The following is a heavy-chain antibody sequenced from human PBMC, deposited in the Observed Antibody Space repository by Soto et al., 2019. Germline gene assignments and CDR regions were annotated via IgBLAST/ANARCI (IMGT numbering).Heavy chain of an antibody. V-gene: IGHV4-59*01. CDR2: VYYSGST. D-gene: IGHD3-9*01. CDR1: NGSIGTYY. CDR3: VRDYLLTGFDT. J-gene: IGHJ5*02. Sequence: SETLSLTCTVSNGSIGTYYWTWIRQPPGKGLEWIGYVYYSGSTNYNPSLKSRVGMSIDTSKNQFSLELKSVTAADTATYFCVRDYLLTGFDTWGQGTLVTVSS.